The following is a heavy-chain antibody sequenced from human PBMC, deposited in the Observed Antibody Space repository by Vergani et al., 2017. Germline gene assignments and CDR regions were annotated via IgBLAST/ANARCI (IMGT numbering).Heavy chain of an antibody. Sequence: QVQLQQWGTGLLKPSETLSLTCAVYGGSFSGYYWTWIRQPPVKGLEWIGEINHSGSTNYNPSLKSRVTISVDMSKNQFSLRVSSVTAADTALYYCARGRYCSSTNCPSLLGDYGMDVWGQGTTVIVSS. V-gene: IGHV4-34*01. J-gene: IGHJ6*02. D-gene: IGHD2-2*01. CDR3: ARGRYCSSTNCPSLLGDYGMDV. CDR2: INHSGST. CDR1: GGSFSGYY.